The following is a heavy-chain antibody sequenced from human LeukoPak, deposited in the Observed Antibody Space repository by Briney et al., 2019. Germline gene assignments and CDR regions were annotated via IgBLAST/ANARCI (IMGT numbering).Heavy chain of an antibody. V-gene: IGHV3-11*03. CDR2: LSSSGRYT. J-gene: IGHJ3*02. CDR1: GFSFSEYN. CDR3: ARHSEGPVNDAFDI. D-gene: IGHD2-2*01. Sequence: PGGSLRLSCAASGFSFSEYNMTWIRQAPGKGLEWVSNLSSSGRYTNYADSVRGRFTLSRENAKKSLYLQMNSLRAEDTAVYYCARHSEGPVNDAFDIWGQGTKVTVSS.